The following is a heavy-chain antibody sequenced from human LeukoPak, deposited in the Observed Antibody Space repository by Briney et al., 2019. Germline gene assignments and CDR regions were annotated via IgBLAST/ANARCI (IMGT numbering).Heavy chain of an antibody. CDR3: AKDLHCSGGSCHGIDY. V-gene: IGHV3-30*02. Sequence: GGSLRLSCAASGFTFSSYGMHWVRQAPGKGLEWVAFIRYDGSNKYYADSVKGRFTISRDNPKNTLYLQMNSLRAEDTAVYYCAKDLHCSGGSCHGIDYWGQGTLVTVSS. CDR1: GFTFSSYG. CDR2: IRYDGSNK. D-gene: IGHD2-15*01. J-gene: IGHJ4*02.